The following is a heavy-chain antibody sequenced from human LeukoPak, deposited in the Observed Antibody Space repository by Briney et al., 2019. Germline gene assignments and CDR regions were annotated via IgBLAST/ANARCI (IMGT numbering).Heavy chain of an antibody. V-gene: IGHV4-59*01. CDR2: IYYSGST. J-gene: IGHJ6*03. D-gene: IGHD3-22*01. CDR1: GGSISSYY. Sequence: SETLSLTCTVSGGSISSYYWSWIRQPPGKGLEWIGYIYYSGSTNYNPSLKSRVTISVDTSKNQFSLKLSSVTAADTAVYYCARTNYYDSSGYRYYYYYYYMDVWGKGTTITVSS. CDR3: ARTNYYDSSGYRYYYYYYYMDV.